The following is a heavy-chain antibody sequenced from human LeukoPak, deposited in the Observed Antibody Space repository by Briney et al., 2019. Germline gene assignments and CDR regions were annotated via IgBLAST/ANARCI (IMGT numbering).Heavy chain of an antibody. CDR1: GFTFSSYS. V-gene: IGHV3-48*04. CDR2: ISSSSSTI. Sequence: PGGSLRLSCAASGFTFSSYSMNWVRQAPGKGLEWVSYISSSSSTIYYADSVKGRFTISRDNAKNSLYLQMNSLRAEDTAVYYCARARGYSSGPFDYWGQGTLVTVSS. J-gene: IGHJ4*02. D-gene: IGHD6-19*01. CDR3: ARARGYSSGPFDY.